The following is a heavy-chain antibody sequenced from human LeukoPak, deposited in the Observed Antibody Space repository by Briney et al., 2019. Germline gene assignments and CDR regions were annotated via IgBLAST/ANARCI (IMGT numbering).Heavy chain of an antibody. CDR1: GGSISSGSYY. V-gene: IGHV4-61*02. CDR2: IYTSGST. D-gene: IGHD4-11*01. Sequence: SQTLSLTCTVSGGSISSGSYYWSWIRQPAGKGLEWIGRIYTSGSTNYNPSLKSRVTISVDTSKNQFSLKLSSVTAADTAVYYCAREYPVTTFDYWGQGTLVTVSS. J-gene: IGHJ4*02. CDR3: AREYPVTTFDY.